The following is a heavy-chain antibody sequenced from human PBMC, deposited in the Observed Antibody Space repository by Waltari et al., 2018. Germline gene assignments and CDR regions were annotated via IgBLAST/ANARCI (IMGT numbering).Heavy chain of an antibody. J-gene: IGHJ4*02. CDR1: GGSISSYY. CDR3: ARGSSSGWYSGYYFDY. D-gene: IGHD6-19*01. CDR2: IYYSGST. Sequence: QVQLQESGPGLVKPSETLSLTCTVSGGSISSYYWSWIRQPPGKGLEWIGYIYYSGSTNYNPSLKSRVTISVDTSKNQFSLKLSSVTAADTAVYYCARGSSSGWYSGYYFDYWGQGTLVTVSS. V-gene: IGHV4-59*01.